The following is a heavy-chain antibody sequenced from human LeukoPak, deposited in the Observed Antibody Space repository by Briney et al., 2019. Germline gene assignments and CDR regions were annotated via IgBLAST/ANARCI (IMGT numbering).Heavy chain of an antibody. CDR1: GGSFSGYY. CDR2: INHSGST. CDR3: ATQPIPLYGETYMPRVFDY. J-gene: IGHJ4*02. Sequence: PSETLSLTCAVYGGSFSGYYWSWIRQPPGKGLEWIGEINHSGSTNYNPSLKSRVTISVDTSKNQFSLKLSSVTAADTAVYYCATQPIPLYGETYMPRVFDYWGKGTLVTVSS. D-gene: IGHD2-21*01. V-gene: IGHV4-34*01.